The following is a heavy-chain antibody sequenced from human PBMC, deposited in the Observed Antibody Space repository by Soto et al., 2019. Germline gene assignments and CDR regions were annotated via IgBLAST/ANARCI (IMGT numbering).Heavy chain of an antibody. J-gene: IGHJ4*02. V-gene: IGHV1-24*01. D-gene: IGHD2-15*01. CDR2: FDPEDGET. CDR3: ARVMLGGHSDY. CDR1: GYTLTELS. Sequence: ASVKVSCKVSGYTLTELSMHWVRQAPGKGLEWMGGFDPEDGETIYAQKFQGRVTMTRNTSIRAAYIDLGSLSSDDTAVYYCARVMLGGHSDYWGQGTLVTVSS.